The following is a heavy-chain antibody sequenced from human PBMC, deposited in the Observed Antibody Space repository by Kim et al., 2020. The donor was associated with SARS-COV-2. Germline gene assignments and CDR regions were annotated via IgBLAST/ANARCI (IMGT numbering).Heavy chain of an antibody. D-gene: IGHD2-2*01. CDR3: TTEYVPAAALTSYYYYYYGMDV. CDR2: IKSKTGGGTT. CDR1: GFTFSNAW. J-gene: IGHJ6*02. V-gene: IGHV3-15*01. Sequence: GGSLRLSCAASGFTFSNAWMSWVRQAPGKGLEWVGRIKSKTGGGTTDYAAPVKGRFTISRDDSKNTLYLQMNSLKTEDTDVYYCTTEYVPAAALTSYYYYYYGMDVWGQGTTVTVSS.